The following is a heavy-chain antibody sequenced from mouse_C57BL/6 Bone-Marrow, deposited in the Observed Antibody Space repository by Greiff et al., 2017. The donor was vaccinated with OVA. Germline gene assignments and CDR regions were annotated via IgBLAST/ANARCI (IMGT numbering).Heavy chain of an antibody. CDR2: INPNNGGT. V-gene: IGHV1-26*01. CDR1: GYTFTDYY. J-gene: IGHJ3*01. D-gene: IGHD2-5*01. CDR3: AREEAWDYSKGAWFAY. Sequence: VQLKQSGPELVKPGASVKISCKASGYTFTDYYMNWVKQSHGKSLEWIGDINPNNGGTSYNQKFKGKATLTVDKSSSTAYMELRSLTSEDSAVYYCAREEAWDYSKGAWFAYWGQGTLVTVSA.